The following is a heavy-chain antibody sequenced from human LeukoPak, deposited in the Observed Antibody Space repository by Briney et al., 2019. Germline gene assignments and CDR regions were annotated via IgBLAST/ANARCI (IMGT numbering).Heavy chain of an antibody. D-gene: IGHD3-22*01. Sequence: PLETLSLTCAVYGVSFSDYSWIWIRQSPGKGLEWIGEINHSGSTNYNPSLKSRVTISVDTSKNQFSLTLSSVTAADTAVYYCVTHYYDSSGSTLGNYWGQGTLVTVSS. CDR3: VTHYYDSSGSTLGNY. CDR2: INHSGST. J-gene: IGHJ4*02. V-gene: IGHV4-34*01. CDR1: GVSFSDYS.